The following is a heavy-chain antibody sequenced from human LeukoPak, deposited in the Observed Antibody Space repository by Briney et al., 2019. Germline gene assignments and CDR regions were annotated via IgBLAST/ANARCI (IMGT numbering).Heavy chain of an antibody. CDR3: ARGRMAARPRYYFDY. J-gene: IGHJ4*02. CDR1: GGSFSGYY. CDR2: INHSGST. V-gene: IGHV4-34*01. Sequence: SETLSLTCAVYGGSFSGYYWSWIRQPPGKGLEWIGEINHSGSTNYNPSLKSRVTISLDTSKNQFSLKLSSVTAADTAVYYCARGRMAARPRYYFDYWGQGTLVTVSS. D-gene: IGHD6-6*01.